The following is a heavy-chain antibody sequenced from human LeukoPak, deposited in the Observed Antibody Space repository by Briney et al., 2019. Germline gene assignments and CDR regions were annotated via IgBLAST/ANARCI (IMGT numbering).Heavy chain of an antibody. D-gene: IGHD2-2*01. J-gene: IGHJ4*02. CDR3: ARANFLYCSSTTCLFDY. Sequence: GASVKVSCKASGYTFTDYYMHWVRQPPGQGFEWMGWINPNDGDTNYVQKFQGRVTMTRDTSISTAHMEVSRLRSDDTAVYYCARANFLYCSSTTCLFDYWGQGTLVTVSS. V-gene: IGHV1-2*02. CDR1: GYTFTDYY. CDR2: INPNDGDT.